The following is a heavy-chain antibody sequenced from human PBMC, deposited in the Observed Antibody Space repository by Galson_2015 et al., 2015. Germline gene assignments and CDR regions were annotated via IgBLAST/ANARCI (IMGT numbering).Heavy chain of an antibody. D-gene: IGHD2-21*02. CDR3: AREARDPSPLDY. CDR2: IWYDGSNK. J-gene: IGHJ4*02. V-gene: IGHV3-33*08. CDR1: GFTFSNAW. Sequence: SLRLSCAASGFTFSNAWMSWVRQAPGKGLEWVAVIWYDGSNKYYADSVKGRFTISRDNSKNTLYLQMNSLRAEDTAVYYCAREARDPSPLDYWGQGTLVTVSS.